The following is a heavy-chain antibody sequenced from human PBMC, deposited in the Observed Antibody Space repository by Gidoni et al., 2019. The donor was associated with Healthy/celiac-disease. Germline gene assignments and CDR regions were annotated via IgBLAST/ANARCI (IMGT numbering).Heavy chain of an antibody. CDR1: GGSFRGYY. CDR3: ARGTPGSGKNLDY. Sequence: QVQLQQWGAGLLTSSETLSLTCAVYGGSFRGYYWSWIRQPPGKGLAWIGEIIHSGSTNYNPSLKSRVTISVDTSKNQFSLKLSSVTAADTAVYYCARGTPGSGKNLDYWGQGTLVTVSS. CDR2: IIHSGST. V-gene: IGHV4-34*01. D-gene: IGHD2-15*01. J-gene: IGHJ4*02.